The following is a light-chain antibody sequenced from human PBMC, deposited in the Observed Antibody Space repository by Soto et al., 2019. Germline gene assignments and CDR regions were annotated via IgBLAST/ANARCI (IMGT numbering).Light chain of an antibody. CDR3: TSFTSSSTWV. J-gene: IGLJ3*02. Sequence: QSVLTQPPSVSGPPGQSLTISCTGVSSDVAGYKSVSWYQQSPGTAPRLIIFDVDDRPSGVPDRFSGSRSGNTASLTISELQAEDEADYYCTSFTSSSTWVFGGGTK. CDR1: SSDVAGYKS. V-gene: IGLV2-18*02. CDR2: DVD.